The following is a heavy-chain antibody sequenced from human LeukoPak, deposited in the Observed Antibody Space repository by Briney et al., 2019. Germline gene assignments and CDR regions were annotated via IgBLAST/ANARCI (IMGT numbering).Heavy chain of an antibody. D-gene: IGHD3-16*02. J-gene: IGHJ4*02. CDR2: IYYSGST. CDR1: GGSISSYY. Sequence: SETLSLTCTGSGGSISSYYWSWIRQPPGKGLEWIGYIYYSGSTNYNPSLKSRVTISVDTSKNQFTLKLSSVTAADTAVYYCAREGMITFGGVIDYYFDYWGQGTLVTVSS. CDR3: AREGMITFGGVIDYYFDY. V-gene: IGHV4-59*01.